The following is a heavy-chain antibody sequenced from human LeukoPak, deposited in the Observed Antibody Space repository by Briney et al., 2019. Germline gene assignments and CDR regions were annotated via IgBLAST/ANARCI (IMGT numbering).Heavy chain of an antibody. Sequence: GSSVKVSCMASGYTFTGYYMHWVRQGPGQGLDWMGWINPNSGGTNYARKFQGRVTMTRHTSISTAYMELSRLRSDDTAVYYCAREIAAAGLDYWGQGGMVTVSS. D-gene: IGHD6-13*01. CDR2: INPNSGGT. V-gene: IGHV1-2*02. J-gene: IGHJ4*02. CDR3: AREIAAAGLDY. CDR1: GYTFTGYY.